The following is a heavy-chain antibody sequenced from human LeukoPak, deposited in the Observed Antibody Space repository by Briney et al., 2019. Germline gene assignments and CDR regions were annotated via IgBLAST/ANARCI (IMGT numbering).Heavy chain of an antibody. V-gene: IGHV5-51*01. J-gene: IGHJ4*02. CDR3: ARVYYDSSGYPSYYFDY. CDR2: IYPGDSDT. D-gene: IGHD3-22*01. Sequence: GESLQISCKGSGYSFTSYWIGWVRQMPGKGLEWMGIIYPGDSDTRYSPSFQGQVTISADKSISTAYLQWSSLKASDTAMYYCARVYYDSSGYPSYYFDYWGQGTLVTVSS. CDR1: GYSFTSYW.